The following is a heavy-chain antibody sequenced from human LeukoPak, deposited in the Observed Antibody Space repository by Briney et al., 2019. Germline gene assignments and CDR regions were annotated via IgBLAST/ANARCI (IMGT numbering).Heavy chain of an antibody. CDR2: IIPVFRTT. J-gene: IGHJ4*02. CDR1: GGTFSSYA. V-gene: IGHV1-69*13. D-gene: IGHD1-26*01. CDR3: ARCGLGGRFIDVDY. Sequence: ASVKVSCKASGGTFSSYAISWVRQAPGQGLEWMGGIIPVFRTTNYAQKFRGRVTVTADESASTAYMELRSLRSEDTAVYYCARCGLGGRFIDVDYWGQGTLVTVSS.